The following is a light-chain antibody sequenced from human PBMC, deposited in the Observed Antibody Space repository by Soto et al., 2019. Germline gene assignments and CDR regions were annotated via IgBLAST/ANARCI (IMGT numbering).Light chain of an antibody. V-gene: IGKV3-20*01. CDR3: QQYGSSPWT. Sequence: EIVLTQSPGTLSLSPGERATLSCRASQSVSSNYLAWYQQKPGQAPRLLIYDASSRATGIPDRFSGSGSGTDFTLTISRLEPEDFAVYYCQQYGSSPWTFGQGTKLEIK. CDR2: DAS. J-gene: IGKJ2*01. CDR1: QSVSSNY.